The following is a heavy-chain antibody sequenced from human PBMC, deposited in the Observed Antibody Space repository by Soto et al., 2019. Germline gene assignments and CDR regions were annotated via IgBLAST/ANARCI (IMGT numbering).Heavy chain of an antibody. CDR1: GFTFSNYD. D-gene: IGHD5-18*01. Sequence: EVRLLESGGGLVQPGGSLRLSCVASGFTFSNYDMHWVRQGAGEGLEWVAAIGSGGDTYYPDSVKGRFTISRENGNNSFYLQMNNLRAEDTALYYCARGRRSYDHDSWGQGTLVTVSS. CDR2: IGSGGDT. J-gene: IGHJ4*02. V-gene: IGHV3-13*01. CDR3: ARGRRSYDHDS.